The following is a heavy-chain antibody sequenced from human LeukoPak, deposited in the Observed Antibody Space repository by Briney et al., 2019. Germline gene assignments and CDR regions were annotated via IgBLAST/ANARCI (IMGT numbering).Heavy chain of an antibody. CDR2: ISSSGSTI. D-gene: IGHD6-19*01. V-gene: IGHV3-11*04. J-gene: IGHJ5*02. CDR3: ARAGGYSSGWYRARGIGWFDP. CDR1: GFTFSDYY. Sequence: GGSLRLSCAASGFTFSDYYMSWIRQAPGKGLEWVSYISSSGSTIYYADSVKGRFTISRDNAKNSLYLQMNSLRAEDTAVYYCARAGGYSSGWYRARGIGWFDPWGQGTLVTVSS.